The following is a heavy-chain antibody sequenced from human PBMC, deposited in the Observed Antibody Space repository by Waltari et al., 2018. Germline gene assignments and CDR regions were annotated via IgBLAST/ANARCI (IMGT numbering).Heavy chain of an antibody. D-gene: IGHD5-18*01. CDR2: IYYSGST. CDR1: GGSISSSSYY. J-gene: IGHJ4*02. Sequence: QLQLQESGPGLVKPSETLSLTCTVSGGSISSSSYYWGWIRQPPGKGLEWNGSIYYSGSTYYNPSLKSRVTISVDTSKNQFSLKLSSVTAADTAVYYCARQYSYGSSGFDYWGQGTLVTVSS. V-gene: IGHV4-39*01. CDR3: ARQYSYGSSGFDY.